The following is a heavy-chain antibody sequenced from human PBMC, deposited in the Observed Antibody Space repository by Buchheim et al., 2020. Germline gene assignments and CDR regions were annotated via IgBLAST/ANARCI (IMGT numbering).Heavy chain of an antibody. CDR2: ISSSSSTI. D-gene: IGHD5-18*01. Sequence: EVQLVESGGGLVQPGGSLRLSCAASGFTFSSYSMNWVRQAPGKGLEWVSYISSSSSTIYYADSVKGRFTISRDNVQNSLYLQMNSLRAEDTAMYYCGRVIGGYSYGTAGYWGQGTL. V-gene: IGHV3-48*01. J-gene: IGHJ4*02. CDR3: GRVIGGYSYGTAGY. CDR1: GFTFSSYS.